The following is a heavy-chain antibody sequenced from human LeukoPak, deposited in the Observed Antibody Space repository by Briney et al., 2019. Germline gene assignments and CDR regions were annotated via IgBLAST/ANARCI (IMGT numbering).Heavy chain of an antibody. V-gene: IGHV4-59*01. D-gene: IGHD3-9*01. J-gene: IGHJ4*02. CDR3: ARGGTRFHILASD. CDR1: GGSFSGDF. CDR2: IYYSGST. Sequence: SETLSLTCAVYGGSFSGDFWCWIRKSPGKGLEWIGYIYYSGSTNYNPSLKSRVTISVDTSKNQFSLKMSSVTAADTAVYYCARGGTRFHILASDWGQGILVSVSS.